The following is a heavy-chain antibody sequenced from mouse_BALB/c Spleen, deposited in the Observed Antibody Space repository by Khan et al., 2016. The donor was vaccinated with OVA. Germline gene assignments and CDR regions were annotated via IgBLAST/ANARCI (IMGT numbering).Heavy chain of an antibody. Sequence: VRLQQSGPGLVKPSQSLSLTCTVTGYSITSGYAWNWIRQFPGNKLEWMGYISYSGSTSYNPSLRSRISITRDTSKNQFFLQLNSVTTEDTATYYCARKNYYGYAMDYWGQGTSVTVSS. V-gene: IGHV3-2*02. CDR3: ARKNYYGYAMDY. CDR1: GYSITSGYA. D-gene: IGHD1-1*01. J-gene: IGHJ4*01. CDR2: ISYSGST.